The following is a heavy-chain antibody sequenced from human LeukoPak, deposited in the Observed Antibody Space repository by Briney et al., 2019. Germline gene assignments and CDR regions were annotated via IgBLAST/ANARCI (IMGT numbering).Heavy chain of an antibody. V-gene: IGHV3-23*01. D-gene: IGHD2-2*01. CDR3: ARDLTGYCSSTSCPWDWFDP. J-gene: IGHJ5*02. CDR1: GFTFSNYA. Sequence: PGGSLRLSCAASGFTFSNYAMSWVRQAPGKGLEWVSAISGSGGSTYYADSVKGRFTISRDNSKNTLYLQMNSPRAEDTAVYYCARDLTGYCSSTSCPWDWFDPWGQGTLVTVSS. CDR2: ISGSGGST.